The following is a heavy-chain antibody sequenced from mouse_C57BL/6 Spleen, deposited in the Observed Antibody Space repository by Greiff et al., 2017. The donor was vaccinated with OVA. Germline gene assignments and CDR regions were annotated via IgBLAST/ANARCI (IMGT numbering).Heavy chain of an antibody. D-gene: IGHD1-1*01. CDR3: ARGYYYGSTHWSFDV. CDR2: IYPGSGST. J-gene: IGHJ1*03. CDR1: GYTFTSYW. Sequence: QVQLQQPGAELVKPGASVKMSCKASGYTFTSYWITWVKQRPGQGLEWIGDIYPGSGSTNYNEKFKSKATLTVDKASSTAYMQLSSLTSEDSAVYYCARGYYYGSTHWSFDVWGTGTTVTVSS. V-gene: IGHV1-55*01.